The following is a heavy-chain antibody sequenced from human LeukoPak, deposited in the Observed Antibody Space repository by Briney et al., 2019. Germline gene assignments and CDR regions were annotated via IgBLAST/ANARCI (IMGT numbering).Heavy chain of an antibody. Sequence: PGGSLRLSCAASGFTVSSDYMSWVRQAPGKGLEWVSLIYSGDSTYYADSVKDRFSISRDNSKNTLYLQMNSLRAEDTAVYYCAKEERGCSGGSCYFDYWGQGTLITVSS. CDR1: GFTVSSDY. CDR3: AKEERGCSGGSCYFDY. D-gene: IGHD2-15*01. CDR2: IYSGDST. V-gene: IGHV3-53*01. J-gene: IGHJ4*02.